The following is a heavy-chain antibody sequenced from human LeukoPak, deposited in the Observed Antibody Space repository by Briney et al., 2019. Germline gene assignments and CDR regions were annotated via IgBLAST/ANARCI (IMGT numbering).Heavy chain of an antibody. D-gene: IGHD6-19*01. J-gene: IGHJ4*02. CDR3: ASGYSSGWYRSGPLAY. CDR1: GYTFTSYY. V-gene: IGHV1-46*01. CDR2: INPSGGST. Sequence: ASVKVSCKASGYTFTSYYMHWVRQAPGQGLEWMGIINPSGGSTSYAQKFQGRVTITRDTSASTAYMELSSLRSEDTAVYYCASGYSSGWYRSGPLAYWGQGTLVTVSS.